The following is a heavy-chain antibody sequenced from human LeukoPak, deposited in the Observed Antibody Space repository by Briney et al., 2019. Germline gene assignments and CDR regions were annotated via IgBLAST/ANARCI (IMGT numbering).Heavy chain of an antibody. D-gene: IGHD6-25*01. CDR2: IKEDGSDK. V-gene: IGHV3-7*01. CDR3: ARFAAGGSYYYYMDV. J-gene: IGHJ6*03. Sequence: GGSLRLSCAASGFTFSNAWMSWVRQAPEKGLEWVAHIKEDGSDKYYVDSVKGRFTISRDNAKNSLYLQMNSLRADDTAVYYCARFAAGGSYYYYMDVWGKGTTVTVSS. CDR1: GFTFSNAW.